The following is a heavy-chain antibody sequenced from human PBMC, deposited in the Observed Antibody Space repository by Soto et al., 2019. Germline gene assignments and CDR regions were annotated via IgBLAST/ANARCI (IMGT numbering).Heavy chain of an antibody. CDR2: ISWNSGRI. CDR3: AKDKWELSYYCDH. V-gene: IGHV3-9*01. Sequence: EVQLVESGGGLVQPGRSLRLSCAASGFTFDDYAMHWVRQAPGKGLEWVSIISWNSGRIGYADSVKGRFTISRDNAKNSLYLQMNSLRAEDTALYYCAKDKWELSYYCDHWGQGTLVTVSS. D-gene: IGHD1-26*01. CDR1: GFTFDDYA. J-gene: IGHJ4*02.